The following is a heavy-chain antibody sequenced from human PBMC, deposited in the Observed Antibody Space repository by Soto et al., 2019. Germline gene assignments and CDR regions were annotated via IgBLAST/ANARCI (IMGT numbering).Heavy chain of an antibody. CDR2: IYHGGSA. Sequence: QVQLRESGPGLVKPSGTLFLTCAVSSGSVNRSNWWSWVRQPPGKGLEWIGEIYHGGSANYNPSLRSRVTMSVDKSKNQVFLQLSSVTAADTAVYYCARDPAAAGTFDYWGQGTLVTVSS. J-gene: IGHJ4*02. V-gene: IGHV4-4*02. CDR3: ARDPAAAGTFDY. D-gene: IGHD6-13*01. CDR1: SGSVNRSNW.